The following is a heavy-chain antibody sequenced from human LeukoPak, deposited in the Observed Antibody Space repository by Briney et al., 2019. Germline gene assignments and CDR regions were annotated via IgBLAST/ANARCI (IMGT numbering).Heavy chain of an antibody. CDR2: INPNSAGT. CDR1: GGTFSSYA. Sequence: GASVKVSCKASGGTFSSYAISWVRQAPGQGLEWMGWINPNSAGTDYAQNFQGRVTMTRDTSISTAYMELSRLTSDDTAVYYCARDPQYNWGPFDYWGQGILVTVSS. CDR3: ARDPQYNWGPFDY. D-gene: IGHD1-20*01. J-gene: IGHJ4*02. V-gene: IGHV1-2*02.